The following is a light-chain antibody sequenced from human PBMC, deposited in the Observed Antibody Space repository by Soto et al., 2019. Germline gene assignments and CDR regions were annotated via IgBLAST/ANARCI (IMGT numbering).Light chain of an antibody. J-gene: IGKJ4*01. Sequence: IVLTQSPATLSLSPGERATLSCRASQSIRGYLAWYQQKPGQAPRLLVYDASNRVTGIPARFSGSGSGTDFILTINRLEPEDFAVYYCQEFASNFGGGTKVDIK. CDR2: DAS. V-gene: IGKV3-11*01. CDR3: QEFASN. CDR1: QSIRGY.